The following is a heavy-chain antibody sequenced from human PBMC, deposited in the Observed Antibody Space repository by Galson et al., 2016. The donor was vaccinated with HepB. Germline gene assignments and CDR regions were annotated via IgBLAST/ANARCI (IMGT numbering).Heavy chain of an antibody. J-gene: IGHJ4*02. CDR3: LVVSQR. D-gene: IGHD2-21*01. CDR2: SNSDGSIK. V-gene: IGHV3-74*01. Sequence: SLRLSCAASGFTFTSYWMHWVRQAPGKGLVWVSRSNSDGSIKHYADSVKGRFTISRDNAKNTLYLQMNSLRAEDTAVYYCLVVSQRWGQGTLVTVSS. CDR1: GFTFTSYW.